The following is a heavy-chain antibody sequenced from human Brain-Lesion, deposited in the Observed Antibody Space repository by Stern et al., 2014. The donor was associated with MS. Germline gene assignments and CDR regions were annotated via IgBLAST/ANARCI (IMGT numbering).Heavy chain of an antibody. CDR1: GYIFTAYY. CDR3: ARDQRGITIFGVVTDYYYLGMDV. CDR2: LNPNTGGT. V-gene: IGHV1-2*02. D-gene: IGHD3-3*01. Sequence: VQLVQSGAEVKKPGASVKVSCKTSGYIFTAYYIHWVRQAPGQGLERMAWLNPNTGGTTYAQKFQGRVTMSRDTSISTAYVELSSLTSDDTAVYYCARDQRGITIFGVVTDYYYLGMDVWGQGTTVTVSS. J-gene: IGHJ6*02.